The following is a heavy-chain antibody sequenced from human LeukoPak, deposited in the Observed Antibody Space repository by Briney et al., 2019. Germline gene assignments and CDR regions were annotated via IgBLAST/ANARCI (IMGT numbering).Heavy chain of an antibody. Sequence: GGSLRLSCAASKFTFSSYWMSWVRQAPGKGLEWVASINHNGNVNYYVDSVKGRFTISRDNAKNSLYLQMSNLRAEDTAVYFCARGGGLDVWGQGATVTVSS. J-gene: IGHJ6*02. D-gene: IGHD5-12*01. V-gene: IGHV3-7*03. CDR1: KFTFSSYW. CDR2: INHNGNVN. CDR3: ARGGGLDV.